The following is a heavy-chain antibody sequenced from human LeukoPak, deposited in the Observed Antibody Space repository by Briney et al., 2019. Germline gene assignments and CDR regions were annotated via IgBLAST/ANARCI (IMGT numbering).Heavy chain of an antibody. J-gene: IGHJ4*02. CDR1: GYTFITYG. CDR2: ITPYNGDT. D-gene: IGHD1-26*01. CDR3: ARVAAVSYNYFDS. Sequence: ASVNVSCKASGYTFITYGITWVRQAPGQGLEWMGWITPYNGDTNYAQNLQDRVTMTTDTSTSTAYMELRSLRSDDTAVYFCARVAAVSYNYFDSWGQGTLVTVSS. V-gene: IGHV1-18*01.